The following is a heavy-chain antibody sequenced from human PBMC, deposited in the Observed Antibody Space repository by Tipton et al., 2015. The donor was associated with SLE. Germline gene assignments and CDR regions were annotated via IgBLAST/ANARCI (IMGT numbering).Heavy chain of an antibody. CDR3: ARRNRVAGYYYYYGMDV. D-gene: IGHD6-19*01. J-gene: IGHJ6*02. CDR1: GGSISNSSYY. CDR2: INHSGST. V-gene: IGHV4-39*07. Sequence: LRLSCTVSGGSISNSSYYWGWIRQPPGKGLEWIGEINHSGSTNYNPSLKSRVTISVDTSKNQFSLKLSSVTAADTAVYYCARRNRVAGYYYYYGMDVWGQGTTVTVSS.